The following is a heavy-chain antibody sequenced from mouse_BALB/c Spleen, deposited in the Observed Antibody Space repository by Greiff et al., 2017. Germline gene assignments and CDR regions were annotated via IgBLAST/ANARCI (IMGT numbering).Heavy chain of an antibody. J-gene: IGHJ3*01. D-gene: IGHD2-10*01. CDR2: ILPGSGST. Sequence: VQLQQSGAELMKPGASVKISCKATGYTFSSYWIEWVKQRPGHGLEWIGEILPGSGSTNYNEKFKGKATFTADTSSNTAYMQLSSLTSEDSAVYYCASTYYGNPFAYWGQGTLVTVSA. CDR3: ASTYYGNPFAY. CDR1: GYTFSSYW. V-gene: IGHV1-9*01.